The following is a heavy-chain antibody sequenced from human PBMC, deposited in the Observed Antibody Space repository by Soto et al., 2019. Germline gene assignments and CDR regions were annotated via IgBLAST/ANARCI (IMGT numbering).Heavy chain of an antibody. V-gene: IGHV1-69*13. Sequence: GASVKVSCKASGGTFSSYAISWVRQAPGQGLEWMGGIIPIFGTANYAQKFQGRVTITADESTSTAYMGLSSLRSEDTAVYYCATTVLLVGATTNYYYGMDVWGQGTTVTVSS. CDR1: GGTFSSYA. CDR3: ATTVLLVGATTNYYYGMDV. CDR2: IIPIFGTA. D-gene: IGHD1-26*01. J-gene: IGHJ6*02.